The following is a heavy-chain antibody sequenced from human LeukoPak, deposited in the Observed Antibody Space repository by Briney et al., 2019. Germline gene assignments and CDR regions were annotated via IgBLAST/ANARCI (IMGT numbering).Heavy chain of an antibody. J-gene: IGHJ5*02. CDR1: GYSISSGYY. D-gene: IGHD3-22*01. CDR3: ARHGNYYDTSQSDP. CDR2: VYHSGST. Sequence: SETLSLTCAVSGYSISSGYYWGWIRQPPGKGLEWIGSVYHSGSTYYNPSLKSRVTISVDTSKNQFSLKLSSVTAADTAVYYCARHGNYYDTSQSDPWGQGTLVTVSS. V-gene: IGHV4-38-2*01.